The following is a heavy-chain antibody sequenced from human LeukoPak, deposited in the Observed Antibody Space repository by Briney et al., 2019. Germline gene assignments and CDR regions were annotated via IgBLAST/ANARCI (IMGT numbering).Heavy chain of an antibody. D-gene: IGHD5-18*01. CDR1: GFTFSSYA. Sequence: PGGSLRLSCAASGFTFSSYAMHWVRQAPGKGLEWVAVISYDGSNKYYADSVKGRFTISRDNSKNTLYLQMNSLRAEDTAVYYCARTRRGYSYVDYWGQGTLVTVSS. CDR3: ARTRRGYSYVDY. V-gene: IGHV3-30-3*01. CDR2: ISYDGSNK. J-gene: IGHJ4*02.